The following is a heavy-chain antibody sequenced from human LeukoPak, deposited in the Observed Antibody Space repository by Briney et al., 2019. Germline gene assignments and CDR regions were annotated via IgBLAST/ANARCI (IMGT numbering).Heavy chain of an antibody. CDR2: IYHSGST. J-gene: IGHJ3*02. CDR3: ARAPGKKVVYYDSSGYPDAFDI. Sequence: PSETLSLTCTVSGDSISSGGYYWSWIRQPPGKGLEWIGYIYHSGSTYYNPSPKSRVTISVDRSKNQFSLKLSSVTAADTAVYYCARAPGKKVVYYDSSGYPDAFDIWGQGTMVTVSS. V-gene: IGHV4-30-2*01. D-gene: IGHD3-22*01. CDR1: GDSISSGGYY.